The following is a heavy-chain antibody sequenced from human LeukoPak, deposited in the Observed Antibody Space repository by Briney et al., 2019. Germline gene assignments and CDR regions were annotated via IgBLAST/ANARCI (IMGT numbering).Heavy chain of an antibody. CDR2: IIPIFGTA. Sequence: SVKVSCKASGGTFSSYAISWVRQAPGQGLEWMGGIIPIFGTANYAQKFQGRVTITTDESTSTAYMELSSLRSEDTAVYYCARRSSEGFYFDYWGQGTLVTVSS. CDR3: ARRSSEGFYFDY. CDR1: GGTFSSYA. D-gene: IGHD1-26*01. J-gene: IGHJ4*02. V-gene: IGHV1-69*05.